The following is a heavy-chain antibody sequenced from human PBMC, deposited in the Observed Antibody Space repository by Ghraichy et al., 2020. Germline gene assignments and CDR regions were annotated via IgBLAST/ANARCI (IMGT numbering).Heavy chain of an antibody. CDR2: IYYSGST. J-gene: IGHJ6*02. CDR3: AREAVTIYYYGMDV. V-gene: IGHV4-59*01. Sequence: SETLSLTCTVSGGSISSYYWSWIRQPPGKGLEWIGYIYYSGSTNYNPSLKSRVTISVDTSKNQFSLKLSSVTAADTAVYYCAREAVTIYYYGMDVWGQGTTVTVSS. CDR1: GGSISSYY. D-gene: IGHD4-17*01.